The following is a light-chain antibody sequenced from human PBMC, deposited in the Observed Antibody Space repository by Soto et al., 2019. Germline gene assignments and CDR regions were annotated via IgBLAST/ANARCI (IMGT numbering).Light chain of an antibody. V-gene: IGLV1-40*01. J-gene: IGLJ2*01. CDR3: QSYDSSLSLYVV. CDR1: SSNIGAGYD. CDR2: DNN. Sequence: QSVLTQPPSVSGAPGQRVTISCTGSSSNIGAGYDVHWYQQLPGTAPKLLIYDNNNRPSGVPDRFSGSKSGTSASLAITGLQAEDEADYYCQSYDSSLSLYVVFGGGTKLTVL.